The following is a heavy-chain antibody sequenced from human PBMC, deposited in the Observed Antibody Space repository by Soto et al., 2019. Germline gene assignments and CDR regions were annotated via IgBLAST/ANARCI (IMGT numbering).Heavy chain of an antibody. J-gene: IGHJ3*02. V-gene: IGHV1-3*01. Sequence: ASVKVSCKASGYTFSRYAIHWVRQAPGQSLEWMGWIDPGNGKANYAQKFQDRATITGDESTSTAYMALSSLRSEDTAVYYCARERISGAVGATGAFDIWGQGTMVTVSS. CDR2: IDPGNGKA. CDR1: GYTFSRYA. CDR3: ARERISGAVGATGAFDI. D-gene: IGHD1-26*01.